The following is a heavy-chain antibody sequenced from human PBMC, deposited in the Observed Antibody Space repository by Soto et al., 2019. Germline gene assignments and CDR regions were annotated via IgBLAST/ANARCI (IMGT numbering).Heavy chain of an antibody. CDR3: AKRGVDTFVLSY. D-gene: IGHD3-10*01. CDR2: INTDGGCT. Sequence: EVQLVESGGGFVQPGGSLRLSCAVSGFTFSSFWLPWVRQAPGEGLAGVSRINTDGGCTSYADSVTGRFTISRDKEQNTLYLQMNSLRVEDTDMYYCAKRGVDTFVLSYGGQGTLVTVSS. CDR1: GFTFSSFW. J-gene: IGHJ4*02. V-gene: IGHV3-74*01.